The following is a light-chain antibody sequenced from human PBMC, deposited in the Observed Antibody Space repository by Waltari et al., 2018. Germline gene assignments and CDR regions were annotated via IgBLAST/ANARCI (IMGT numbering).Light chain of an antibody. CDR2: DVT. Sequence: QSALTQPRSVSGSPGQSVTISCTGTSNDIGFYNYVSWYQQHPGKAPIVLIYDVTKRPSGVPDRFSGSKSGHAASLTISGLQSEDEADYYCCSYGGSYTWVFGGGTWLTVL. CDR1: SNDIGFYNY. J-gene: IGLJ3*02. V-gene: IGLV2-11*01. CDR3: CSYGGSYTWV.